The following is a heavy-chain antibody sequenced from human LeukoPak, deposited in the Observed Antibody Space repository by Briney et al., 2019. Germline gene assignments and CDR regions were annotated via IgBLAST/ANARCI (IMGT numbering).Heavy chain of an antibody. J-gene: IGHJ4*02. CDR1: GFTFGDYA. D-gene: IGHD4/OR15-4a*01. CDR3: TTDLTDQDY. Sequence: PGGSLRLSCTASGFTFGDYAMSWVRQAPGKGLEWVGRIKSKTDGGTIDYAAPVKGKFTISRDDSKNTLFLQMNSLKTEDTAVYYCTTDLTDQDYWGQGTLVTVSS. V-gene: IGHV3-15*01. CDR2: IKSKTDGGTI.